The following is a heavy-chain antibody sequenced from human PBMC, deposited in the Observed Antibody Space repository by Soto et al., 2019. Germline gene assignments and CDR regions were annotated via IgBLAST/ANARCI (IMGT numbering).Heavy chain of an antibody. V-gene: IGHV3-23*01. CDR3: PLLAGFGGPVTLVC. CDR1: GFTFNTYA. CDR2: ISGSGGTT. J-gene: IGHJ1*01. Sequence: PGVSLRLSCAASGFTFNTYAMNWVRQAPGKGLEWVSVISGSGGTTYYADSVKGRFTISRDNSKNTLDLQMNSLRGEDTAVYYCPLLAGFGGPVTLVCWGRGRRVTVSP. D-gene: IGHD3-3*01.